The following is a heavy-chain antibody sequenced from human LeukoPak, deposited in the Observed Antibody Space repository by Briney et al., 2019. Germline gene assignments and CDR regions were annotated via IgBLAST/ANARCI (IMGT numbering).Heavy chain of an antibody. CDR2: ISDDGIKI. V-gene: IGHV3-30*18. J-gene: IGHJ5*02. CDR1: GFRFSSYG. D-gene: IGHD5/OR15-5a*01. Sequence: GGSLRLSCAASGFRFSSYGMHWVRQAPGKGLEWVAVISDDGIKIYYGDSVKGRFTISRDNSKNTLNLQMDSLRADDTAVYYCGKGPGYSVYDNLPHHWGQGTLVTV. CDR3: GKGPGYSVYDNLPHH.